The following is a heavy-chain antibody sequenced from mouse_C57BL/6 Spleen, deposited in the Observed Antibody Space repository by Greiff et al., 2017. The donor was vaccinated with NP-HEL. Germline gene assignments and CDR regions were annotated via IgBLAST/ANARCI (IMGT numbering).Heavy chain of an antibody. CDR1: GFSLSTSGMG. D-gene: IGHD1-1*01. V-gene: IGHV8-12*01. J-gene: IGHJ1*03. Sequence: QVTLKVSGPGILQSSQTLSLTCSFSGFSLSTSGMGVSWIRQPSGKGLEWLAHIYWDDDKRYNPSLKSRLTISKDTSRNQVFLKITSVDTADTATYYCARNSFYYGSSYWYFDVWGTGTTVTVSS. CDR3: ARNSFYYGSSYWYFDV. CDR2: IYWDDDK.